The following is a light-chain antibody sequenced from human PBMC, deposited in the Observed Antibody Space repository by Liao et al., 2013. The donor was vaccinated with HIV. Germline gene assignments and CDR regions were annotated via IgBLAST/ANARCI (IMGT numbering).Light chain of an antibody. J-gene: IGLJ3*02. Sequence: SYELTQPPSVSVSPGQTASITCSGDKLGDKYACWYQQKAGQSPVLVIYQDRKRPSGIPERFSGSNSGNTATLTISGTQAMDEADYYCQAWDSSSWVFGGGTKLTVL. CDR3: QAWDSSSWV. CDR2: QDR. V-gene: IGLV3-1*01. CDR1: KLGDKY.